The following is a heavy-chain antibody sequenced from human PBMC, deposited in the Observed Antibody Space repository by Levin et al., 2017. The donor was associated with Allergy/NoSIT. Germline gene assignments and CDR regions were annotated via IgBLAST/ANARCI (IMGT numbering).Heavy chain of an antibody. J-gene: IGHJ4*02. CDR1: GGSISSSSYY. V-gene: IGHV4-39*07. D-gene: IGHD3-3*01. CDR2: IYYSGST. Sequence: GSLRLSCTVSGGSISSSSYYWGWIRQPPGKGLEWIGSIYYSGSTYYNPSLKSRVTISVDTSKNQFSLKLSSVTAADTAVYYCARGVTIFGVVISEYYFDYWGQGTLVTVSS. CDR3: ARGVTIFGVVISEYYFDY.